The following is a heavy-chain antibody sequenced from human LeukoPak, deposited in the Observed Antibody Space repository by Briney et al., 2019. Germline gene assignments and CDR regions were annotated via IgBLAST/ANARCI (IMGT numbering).Heavy chain of an antibody. J-gene: IGHJ4*02. CDR2: IRGYDGNT. V-gene: IGHV1-18*01. CDR3: ARTVTTSSYYFDY. Sequence: ASVKVSFKASGYTFTTYGVSWVRQAPGQGLEWMGWIRGYDGNTNYAQKLRGRVTMTTDTSTSTAYMDLRSLRSDDTALYYCARTVTTSSYYFDYWGQGTLVTVSS. D-gene: IGHD4-17*01. CDR1: GYTFTTYG.